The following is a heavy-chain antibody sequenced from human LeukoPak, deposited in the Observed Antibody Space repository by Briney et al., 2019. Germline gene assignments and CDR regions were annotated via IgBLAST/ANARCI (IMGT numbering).Heavy chain of an antibody. CDR3: ARAQNYGYGSGSYLQYYFDY. V-gene: IGHV3-21*01. CDR2: ISSSSSYI. J-gene: IGHJ4*02. D-gene: IGHD3-10*01. CDR1: GFTFSSYS. Sequence: PGGSLRLSCAASGFTFSSYSTNWVRQAPGKGLEWVSSISSSSSYIYYADSVKGRFTISRDNAKNSLYLQMNSLRAEDTAVYYCARAQNYGYGSGSYLQYYFDYWGQGTLVTVSS.